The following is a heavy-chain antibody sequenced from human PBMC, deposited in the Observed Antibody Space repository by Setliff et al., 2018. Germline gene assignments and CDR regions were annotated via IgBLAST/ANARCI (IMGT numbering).Heavy chain of an antibody. CDR3: RFWSGYYKNDY. J-gene: IGHJ4*02. D-gene: IGHD3-3*01. CDR1: GVSISSYY. V-gene: IGHV4-59*12. CDR2: IQKSGST. Sequence: SETLSLTCNVSGVSISSYYWSWIRQPPGKGLESIGYIQKSGSTNYNPSLMSRVSISVDTSKNQFSLKLSSVTAADTAMYYCRFWSGYYKNDYWGQGTLVTVSS.